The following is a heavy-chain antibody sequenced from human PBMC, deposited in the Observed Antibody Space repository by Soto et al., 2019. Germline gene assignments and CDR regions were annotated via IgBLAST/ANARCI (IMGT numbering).Heavy chain of an antibody. CDR1: GFTFSSYG. V-gene: IGHV3-30*18. CDR2: ISYDGSNK. CDR3: AKDFGSAYGDYVYFQH. J-gene: IGHJ1*01. D-gene: IGHD4-17*01. Sequence: QVQLVESGGGVVQPGRSLRLSCAAYGFTFSSYGMHWVRQAPGKGLEWVAVISYDGSNKYYADSVKGRFTISRDNSKNSLYLQMNSLRAEDTAVYYCAKDFGSAYGDYVYFQHWGQGTLVTVSS.